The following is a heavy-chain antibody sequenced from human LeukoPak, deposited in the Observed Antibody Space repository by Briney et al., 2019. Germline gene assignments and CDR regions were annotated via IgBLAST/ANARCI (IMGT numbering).Heavy chain of an antibody. Sequence: GESLKISCKGSGYSFTNYWISWVRQMPGKGLEWMGRIDPSDSYASYSPSFQGHVTISADRPISTVYLQWSSLKASDTAMYYCARIVFDNRFDPWGQGTLVTVSS. CDR2: IDPSDSYA. J-gene: IGHJ5*02. D-gene: IGHD1-26*01. V-gene: IGHV5-10-1*01. CDR3: ARIVFDNRFDP. CDR1: GYSFTNYW.